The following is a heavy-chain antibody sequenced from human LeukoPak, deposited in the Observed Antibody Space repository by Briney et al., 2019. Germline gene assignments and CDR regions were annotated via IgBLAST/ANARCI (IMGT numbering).Heavy chain of an antibody. CDR1: GFTFDDYG. CDR2: INWNGGST. J-gene: IGHJ4*02. Sequence: GGSLRLSCAASGFTFDDYGMSWVRQAPGKGLEWVSGINWNGGSTGYADSVKGRFTISRDNAKNSLYLQMNSLRAEDTALYHCARLEPFSGYSSSWYGGYDYWGQGTLVTVSS. V-gene: IGHV3-20*01. CDR3: ARLEPFSGYSSSWYGGYDY. D-gene: IGHD6-13*01.